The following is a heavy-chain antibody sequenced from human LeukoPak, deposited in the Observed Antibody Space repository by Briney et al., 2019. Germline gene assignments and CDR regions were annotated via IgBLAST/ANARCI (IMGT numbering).Heavy chain of an antibody. CDR1: GDSVSSNSAA. V-gene: IGHV6-1*01. Sequence: SQTLSLTCAISGDSVSSNSAAWNWIRQSPSRGLEWLGRTYYRSKWYNDYAVSVKSRITINPDTSKNQFSLQLNSVTPEDTAVYYCARAPIVVVPAAMEGLCGMDVWGQGTTVTVSS. J-gene: IGHJ6*02. CDR3: ARAPIVVVPAAMEGLCGMDV. D-gene: IGHD2-2*01. CDR2: TYYRSKWYN.